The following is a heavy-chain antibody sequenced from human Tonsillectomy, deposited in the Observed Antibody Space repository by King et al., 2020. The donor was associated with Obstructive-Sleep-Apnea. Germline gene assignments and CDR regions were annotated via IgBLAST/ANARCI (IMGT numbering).Heavy chain of an antibody. Sequence: QLQESGPGLVKPSESLSLTCTVSGGSVSSYYWSWIRQTPGKGLEWIGYIYHSGSSNYNPALKSRVTMSIDTSQNQFSLRLTSVTAEDTAMYYCARVARTSFFDFWGQGTPVTVSS. CDR3: ARVARTSFFDF. D-gene: IGHD1/OR15-1a*01. J-gene: IGHJ4*02. V-gene: IGHV4-59*02. CDR1: GGSVSSYY. CDR2: IYHSGSS.